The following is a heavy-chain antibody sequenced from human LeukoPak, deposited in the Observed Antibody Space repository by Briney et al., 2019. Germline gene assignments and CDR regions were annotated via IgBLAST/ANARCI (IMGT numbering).Heavy chain of an antibody. CDR2: FIPVFGRA. Sequence: SVKVSCKTSGGTFSNHAISWVRQAPGQGLEWMGGFIPVFGRAIYAQKFQGRVTITTDESASTAYMELSALTSDDTAVYYCARGRRDPGAGAGVDYYYFYMDVWGKGTTVTVSS. CDR1: GGTFSNHA. V-gene: IGHV1-69*05. CDR3: ARGRRDPGAGAGVDYYYFYMDV. D-gene: IGHD6-19*01. J-gene: IGHJ6*03.